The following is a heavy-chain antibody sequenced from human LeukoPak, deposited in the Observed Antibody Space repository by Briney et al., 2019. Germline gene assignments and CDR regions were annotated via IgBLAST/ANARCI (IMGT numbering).Heavy chain of an antibody. CDR2: IRKDGSDK. Sequence: GGSLRLSCGASGFTFSRYGMHWVRQAPGKGREWVTYIRKDGSDKYYADSVKGRFTISRDSSKNMVYLQMTSLRAEDTALYYCAKDSNWAFDYWGQGTLVSVSS. D-gene: IGHD7-27*01. V-gene: IGHV3-30*02. J-gene: IGHJ4*02. CDR3: AKDSNWAFDY. CDR1: GFTFSRYG.